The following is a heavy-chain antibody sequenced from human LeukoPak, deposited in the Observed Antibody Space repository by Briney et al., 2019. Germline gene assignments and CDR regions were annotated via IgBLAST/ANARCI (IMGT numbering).Heavy chain of an antibody. CDR2: VYPSDSDT. J-gene: IGHJ4*02. D-gene: IGHD6-6*01. Sequence: GESLKISCKGSGCSFTNYWIGWVRQMPGKGLEWMAIVYPSDSDTRYCPSFQGQVTFSADKSISTVYLQWSSLKASDTAMYYCARHRSDSSSSPIDYWGQGTLVTVSS. CDR3: ARHRSDSSSSPIDY. V-gene: IGHV5-51*01. CDR1: GCSFTNYW.